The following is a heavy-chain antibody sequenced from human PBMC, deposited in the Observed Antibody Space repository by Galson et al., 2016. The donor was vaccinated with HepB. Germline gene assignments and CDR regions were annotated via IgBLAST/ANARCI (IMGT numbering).Heavy chain of an antibody. V-gene: IGHV3-7*05. CDR2: IKQDGSEE. Sequence: SLRLSCAASGFTLSSYWMSWVRQAPGKGLEWVANIKQDGSEEYYVDSVKGRFTISRDNAKNSLYLQMSSLRAEDTAVYYCARRRGSGSHYYWGQGTLVTVSS. CDR1: GFTLSSYW. D-gene: IGHD3-10*01. CDR3: ARRRGSGSHYY. J-gene: IGHJ4*02.